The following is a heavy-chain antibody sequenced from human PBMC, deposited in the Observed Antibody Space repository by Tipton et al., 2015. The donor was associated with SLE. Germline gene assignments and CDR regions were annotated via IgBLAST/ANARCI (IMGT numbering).Heavy chain of an antibody. Sequence: LRLSCTVSGGSLSSGDYHWSWIRQPPGKGLEWIGYICYSGSTNYNPSLRSRVTMSVDTSKNQFSLKLSSVTAADTAVYYCARSHHDILEVDYWGQGTLVTVSS. J-gene: IGHJ4*02. CDR1: GGSLSSGDYH. CDR2: ICYSGST. CDR3: ARSHHDILEVDY. D-gene: IGHD3-9*01. V-gene: IGHV4-30-4*01.